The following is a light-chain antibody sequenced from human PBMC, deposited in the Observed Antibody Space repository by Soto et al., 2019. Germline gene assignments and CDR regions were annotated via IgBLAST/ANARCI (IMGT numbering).Light chain of an antibody. CDR2: EVS. J-gene: IGLJ2*01. CDR3: SSYAGSKNVV. CDR1: SSDVGGYNY. V-gene: IGLV2-8*01. Sequence: QSALSQPPSASGSPGQSVTISCTGTSSDVGGYNYVSWYQQHPGKAPKIMIYEVSKRPSGVPDRFSGSKSGNTDSLTVSGLQAEDDSDYYCSSYAGSKNVVFGGGTKLTVL.